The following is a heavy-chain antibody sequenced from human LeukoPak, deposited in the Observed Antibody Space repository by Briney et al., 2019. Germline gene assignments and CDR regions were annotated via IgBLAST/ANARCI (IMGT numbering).Heavy chain of an antibody. CDR3: ARGLGYCSGGSCYVDY. J-gene: IGHJ4*02. Sequence: GGSLRLSCAASGFTFSSYAMNWVRQAPGKGLEWVSSISSSSSYIYCADSVKGRFTISRDNAKNSLYLQMNSLRAEDTAVYYCARGLGYCSGGSCYVDYWGQGTLVTVSS. D-gene: IGHD2-15*01. CDR2: ISSSSSYI. V-gene: IGHV3-21*01. CDR1: GFTFSSYA.